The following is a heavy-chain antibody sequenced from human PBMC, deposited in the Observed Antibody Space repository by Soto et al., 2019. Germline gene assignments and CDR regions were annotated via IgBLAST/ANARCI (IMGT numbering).Heavy chain of an antibody. CDR2: IFYSGST. J-gene: IGHJ6*03. V-gene: IGHV4-39*01. Sequence: QLQLQESGPGLVKPSETLSLTCTVSGGSISSSRDYWGWIRQPPGKGLEWIGSIFYSGSTYYNPSLRSRVTISVDSSKYQFSLRLSSVTAADTAVYYCARIQNFYYYYMDVWGKGTTVTVSS. CDR3: ARIQNFYYYYMDV. CDR1: GGSISSSRDY.